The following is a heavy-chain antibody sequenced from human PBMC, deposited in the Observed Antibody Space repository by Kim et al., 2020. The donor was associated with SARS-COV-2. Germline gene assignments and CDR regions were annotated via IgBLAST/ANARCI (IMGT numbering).Heavy chain of an antibody. CDR3: ARGWGGDCSGGSCYSA. V-gene: IGHV3-48*04. J-gene: IGHJ3*01. CDR1: GFTFSSYS. Sequence: GGSLRLSCAASGFTFSSYSMNWVRQAPGKGLEWVSYISSSSSTIYYADSVKGRFTISRDNAKNSLYLQMNSLRAEDTAVYYCARGWGGDCSGGSCYSAWGQGTMVTVSS. D-gene: IGHD2-15*01. CDR2: ISSSSSTI.